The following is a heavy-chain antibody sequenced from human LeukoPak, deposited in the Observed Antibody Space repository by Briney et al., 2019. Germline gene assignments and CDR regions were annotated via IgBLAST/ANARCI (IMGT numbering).Heavy chain of an antibody. Sequence: GGSLRLSCAASGFTFSDYAMSWVRQAPGKGLEWVSAISGSGGSTYYADSVRGRFTISRDNSKNTLWLQMNSLGAEDTAVYYCARWPAYSYFDFWGQGTLVTVSS. V-gene: IGHV3-23*01. D-gene: IGHD2-15*01. J-gene: IGHJ4*02. CDR3: ARWPAYSYFDF. CDR1: GFTFSDYA. CDR2: ISGSGGST.